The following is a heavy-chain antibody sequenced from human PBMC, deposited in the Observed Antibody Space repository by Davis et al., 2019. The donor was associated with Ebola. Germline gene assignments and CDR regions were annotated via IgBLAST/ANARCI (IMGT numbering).Heavy chain of an antibody. J-gene: IGHJ4*02. CDR2: ISTYNGNT. D-gene: IGHD1-1*01. V-gene: IGHV1-18*01. CDR3: ARDVREITGPSEY. Sequence: ASVKVSCKASGYSFTDDGISWVRQAPGQGLEWMGWISTYNGNTNYAQKVQGRITMTTDTSTSTAYMELRSLRSDDTARYYSARDVREITGPSEYWGQGTLVTVSS. CDR1: GYSFTDDG.